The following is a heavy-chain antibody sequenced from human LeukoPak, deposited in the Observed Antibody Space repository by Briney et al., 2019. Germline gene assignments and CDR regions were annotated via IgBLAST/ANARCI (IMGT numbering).Heavy chain of an antibody. CDR2: INPNSGGT. D-gene: IGHD3-22*01. J-gene: IGHJ4*02. CDR1: GYTLTGYY. Sequence: GASVKVSCKASGYTLTGYYMHWVRQAPGQGLEGMEWINPNSGGTNYAQKFQGRVTMTRDTPISTAYMELSRLRSDDTAVYYCARGSWDSSGYYSIDYWGQGTLVTVSS. CDR3: ARGSWDSSGYYSIDY. V-gene: IGHV1-2*02.